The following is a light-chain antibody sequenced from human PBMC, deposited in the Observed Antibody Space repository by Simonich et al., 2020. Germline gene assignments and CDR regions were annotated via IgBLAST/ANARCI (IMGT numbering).Light chain of an antibody. V-gene: IGLV1-47*01. Sequence: QSVLTQPPSASGTPGQRVTISCSGSSSNIGSNYVYWYQQLPGTAPKLLLYRNNQRPSGVPDRFSGSKSGTSASLAISGLRSEDEADDYCAAWDDSLSGWVFGGGTKLTVL. CDR3: AAWDDSLSGWV. CDR1: SSNIGSNY. CDR2: RNN. J-gene: IGLJ3*02.